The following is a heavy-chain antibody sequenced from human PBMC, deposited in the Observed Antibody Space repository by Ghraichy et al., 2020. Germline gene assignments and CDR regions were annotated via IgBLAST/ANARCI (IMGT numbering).Heavy chain of an antibody. J-gene: IGHJ4*02. V-gene: IGHV3-7*01. CDR3: ARDNDFRIDY. Sequence: SLRLSCAASGFTFRPYMMTWVRQAPGKGLEWVASMKQNVGEEYYVDSVRGRFAISRDNAKNSLFLQMTSLRAEDSGVYYCARDNDFRIDYWGQGTLVTVSS. D-gene: IGHD2-21*02. CDR2: MKQNVGEE. CDR1: GFTFRPYM.